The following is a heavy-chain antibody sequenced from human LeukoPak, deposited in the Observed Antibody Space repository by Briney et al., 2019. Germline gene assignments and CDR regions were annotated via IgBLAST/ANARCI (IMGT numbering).Heavy chain of an antibody. V-gene: IGHV3-21*01. CDR3: ARGESPLGYDSSGYLFTYQGFDY. CDR1: GFTFSSYS. J-gene: IGHJ4*02. Sequence: PGGSLRLSCAASGFTFSSYSMNWVRQAPGKGLEWVSSVSSSGRHMYYADSVKGRFTISRDNAKNSLYLQMNSLRAEDTAVYYCARGESPLGYDSSGYLFTYQGFDYWGQGTLVTVSS. D-gene: IGHD3-22*01. CDR2: VSSSGRHM.